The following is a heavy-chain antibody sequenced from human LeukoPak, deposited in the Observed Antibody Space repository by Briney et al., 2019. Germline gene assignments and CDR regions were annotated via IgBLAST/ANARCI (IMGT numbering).Heavy chain of an antibody. V-gene: IGHV3-7*01. J-gene: IGHJ4*02. D-gene: IGHD3-22*01. CDR2: INQDGSEK. CDR3: ARGTMIGYYFDY. CDR1: GFTFSSYW. Sequence: GGSLRLSCAASGFTFSSYWMTWVRQAPGKGLVWVANINQDGSEKYYVDSVKGRFTISRDSARNSLYLQMNSLRAGDTAVYYCARGTMIGYYFDYWGQGTLVTVSS.